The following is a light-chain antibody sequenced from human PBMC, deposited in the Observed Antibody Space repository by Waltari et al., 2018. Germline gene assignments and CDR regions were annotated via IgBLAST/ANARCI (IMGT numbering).Light chain of an antibody. CDR3: CSYAGTSTSWV. CDR2: DVT. J-gene: IGLJ3*02. V-gene: IGLV2-11*01. Sequence: QSALTQPRSVSGFPGQSFTVSCTGTSSDLGGDGSVSWYQQHPGEAPKLMIFDVTKRPSGVPDRFSGSKSGNTASLTISGLQADDEAAYFCCSYAGTSTSWVFGGGTKLTVL. CDR1: SSDLGGDGS.